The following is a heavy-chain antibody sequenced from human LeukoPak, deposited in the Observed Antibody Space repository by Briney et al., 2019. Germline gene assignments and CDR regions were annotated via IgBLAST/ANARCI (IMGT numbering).Heavy chain of an antibody. J-gene: IGHJ6*03. D-gene: IGHD3-16*01. CDR1: GGSISSSKYY. CDR3: ATRRGHYYYSYCMDA. CDR2: IYYSGST. Sequence: SETLSLTCTVSGGSISSSKYYWGWIRQPPGKGLEWIGSIYYSGSTYYNPSLKNRVTISVDTSKNQFSLKLSSVTAADTAIYYCATRRGHYYYSYCMDARAKGPRSPSP. V-gene: IGHV4-39*01.